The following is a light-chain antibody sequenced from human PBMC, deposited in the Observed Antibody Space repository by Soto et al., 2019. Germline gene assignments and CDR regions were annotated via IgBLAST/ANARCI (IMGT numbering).Light chain of an antibody. CDR2: RNN. CDR3: AAWDDSLSGWV. J-gene: IGLJ3*02. Sequence: QSVLTQPPSASGTPGQRVTISCSGSSSNIGSNYVYWYQQLPGTAPKLLIYRNNQRPSGVPDRFSGSTSGTSASLAISGHRSEDEADYYCAAWDDSLSGWVFGGGTKLTVL. V-gene: IGLV1-47*01. CDR1: SSNIGSNY.